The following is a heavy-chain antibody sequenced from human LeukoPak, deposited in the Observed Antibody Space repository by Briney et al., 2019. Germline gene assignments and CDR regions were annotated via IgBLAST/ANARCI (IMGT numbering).Heavy chain of an antibody. CDR3: ARDCSSTSCHPGPGDY. J-gene: IGHJ4*02. V-gene: IGHV1-69*04. CDR1: GGTFSSYA. D-gene: IGHD2-2*01. Sequence: SVKVSCKASGGTFSSYAISWVRQAPGQGLEWMGRIIPILGIANYAQEFQGRVTITADKSTSTAYMELSSLRSEDTAVYYCARDCSSTSCHPGPGDYWGQGTLVTVSS. CDR2: IIPILGIA.